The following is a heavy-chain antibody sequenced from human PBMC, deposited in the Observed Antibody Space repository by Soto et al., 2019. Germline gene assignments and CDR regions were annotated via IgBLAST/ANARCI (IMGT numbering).Heavy chain of an antibody. CDR3: AHSRPTGTPTLGAFDI. CDR1: GFSLSTSGVG. V-gene: IGHV2-5*02. D-gene: IGHD1-1*01. Sequence: SGPTLVKPTQTLTLTCTFSGFSLSTSGVGVGWIRQPPGKALEWLALIYWDDDKRYSPSLKSRLTNTKDTSKNQVVLTMTNMDPVDTATYYCAHSRPTGTPTLGAFDIWGQGTMVTVSS. J-gene: IGHJ3*02. CDR2: IYWDDDK.